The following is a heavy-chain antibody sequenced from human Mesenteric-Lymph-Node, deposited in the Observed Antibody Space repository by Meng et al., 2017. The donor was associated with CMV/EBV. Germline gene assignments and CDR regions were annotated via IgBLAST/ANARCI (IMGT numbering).Heavy chain of an antibody. D-gene: IGHD3-3*01. CDR1: GYTFTGYY. Sequence: ASVKVSCKASGYTFTGYYMHWVRQAPGQGLEWMGWINPNSGGTNYAQKFQGRVTMTRDTSISTAYMELSRLRSDDTAVYYCARDQVDYDFWSGYPPCYGMDVWGQGTTVTVSS. CDR2: INPNSGGT. V-gene: IGHV1-2*02. CDR3: ARDQVDYDFWSGYPPCYGMDV. J-gene: IGHJ6*02.